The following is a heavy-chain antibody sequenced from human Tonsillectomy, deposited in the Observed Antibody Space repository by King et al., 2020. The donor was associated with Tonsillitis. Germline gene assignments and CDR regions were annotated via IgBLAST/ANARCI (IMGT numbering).Heavy chain of an antibody. D-gene: IGHD2-2*01. V-gene: IGHV3-23*04. CDR3: AKDPRGGKYQLLSASFDY. Sequence: VQLVESGGGLVQPGGSLRLSCAASGFTFSSYAMSWVRQAPGKGLEWVSSISGIGGSTYYADSGKGRFTISRDNSKNTLYLQMNSLRAEDTALYYCAKDPRGGKYQLLSASFDYWGQGTLVTVSS. J-gene: IGHJ4*02. CDR2: ISGIGGST. CDR1: GFTFSSYA.